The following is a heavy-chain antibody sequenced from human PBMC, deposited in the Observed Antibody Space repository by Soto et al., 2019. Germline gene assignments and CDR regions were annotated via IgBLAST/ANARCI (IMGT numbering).Heavy chain of an antibody. Sequence: ASVKVSCKASGYTFTGYYMHWVRQAPGQGLGWMGWINPNSGGTNYAQKFQGWVTMTRDTSISTAYMELSRLRSDDTAVYYCARGRLLKQSSTSRSYGMDVWGQGTTVTGSS. CDR2: INPNSGGT. CDR3: ARGRLLKQSSTSRSYGMDV. D-gene: IGHD2-2*01. J-gene: IGHJ6*02. CDR1: GYTFTGYY. V-gene: IGHV1-2*04.